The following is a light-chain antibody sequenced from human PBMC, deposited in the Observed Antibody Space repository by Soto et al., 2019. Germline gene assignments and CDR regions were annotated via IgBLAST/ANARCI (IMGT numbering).Light chain of an antibody. CDR3: QQYGGSPYT. CDR2: GAS. J-gene: IGKJ2*01. Sequence: EIVLTQSPGTLSLSPGERATLSCRASQSVRSNYLAWYQQKPGQAPRLLIYGASSSATGIPDRFSGTGSGTDFTLTISRLEPEDFAVYYCQQYGGSPYTFGQGTKLEIK. CDR1: QSVRSNY. V-gene: IGKV3-20*01.